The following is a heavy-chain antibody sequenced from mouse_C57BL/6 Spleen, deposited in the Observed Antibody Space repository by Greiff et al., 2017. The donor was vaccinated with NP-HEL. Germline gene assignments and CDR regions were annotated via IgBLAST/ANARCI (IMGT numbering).Heavy chain of an antibody. J-gene: IGHJ1*03. CDR2: IHPSDSDT. CDR1: GYTFTSYW. D-gene: IGHD2-5*01. CDR3: AIGDYSNYDWYFDV. Sequence: QVQLQQPGAELVKPGASVKVSCKASGYTFTSYWMHWVKQRPGQGLEWIGRIHPSDSDTNYNQKFKGKATLTVDKSSSTAYMQLSSLTSEDSVVYYCAIGDYSNYDWYFDVWGTGTTVTVSS. V-gene: IGHV1-74*01.